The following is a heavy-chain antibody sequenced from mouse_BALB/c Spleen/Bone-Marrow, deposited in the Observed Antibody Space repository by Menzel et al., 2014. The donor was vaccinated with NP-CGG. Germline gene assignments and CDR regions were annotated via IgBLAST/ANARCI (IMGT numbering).Heavy chain of an antibody. CDR2: IDPSDSYT. CDR3: TRMWAY. V-gene: IGHV1S127*01. CDR1: GYTFTSYR. J-gene: IGHJ3*01. Sequence: VQLQQSGAELVKPGASVRMSCKASGYTFTSYRMHWVKQRPGQGLEWIGTIDPSDSYTSYNQKFKGKATLTVDTSSSTAYMQLSSLTSEDSAVYYCTRMWAYWGQGTLVTVSA.